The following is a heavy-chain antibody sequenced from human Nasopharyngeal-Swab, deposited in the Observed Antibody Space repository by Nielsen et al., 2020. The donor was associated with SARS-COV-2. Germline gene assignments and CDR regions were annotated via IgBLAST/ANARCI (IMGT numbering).Heavy chain of an antibody. CDR1: GFTFDDYA. Sequence: GGSLRLSCAASGFTFDDYAMHWVRQAPGKGLEWVSGISWNSGSTGYADSVKGRFTISRDNAKNSLYLRMNSLRAEDTALYYCVRGYSYGLRDYFDYWGQGTLVTVSS. CDR3: VRGYSYGLRDYFDY. J-gene: IGHJ4*02. CDR2: ISWNSGST. V-gene: IGHV3-9*01. D-gene: IGHD5-18*01.